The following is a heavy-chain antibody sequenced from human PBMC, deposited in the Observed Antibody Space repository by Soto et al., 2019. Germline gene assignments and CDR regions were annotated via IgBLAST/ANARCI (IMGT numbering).Heavy chain of an antibody. V-gene: IGHV4-4*07. J-gene: IGHJ4*02. D-gene: IGHD6-19*01. CDR1: GDSISSYY. CDR2: TYITGDT. CDR3: AREYTEIVDGPAPFYFDY. Sequence: SETLSLTCSVSGDSISSYYWSWIRQSAGKGLEWIGRTYITGDTNYSPSLKSRLTMSLDTSKNQLSLKLSSVTAADTAVYYCAREYTEIVDGPAPFYFDYWGQGTPVTVS.